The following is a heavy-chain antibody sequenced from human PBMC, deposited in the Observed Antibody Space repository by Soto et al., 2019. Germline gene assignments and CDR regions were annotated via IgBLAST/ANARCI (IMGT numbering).Heavy chain of an antibody. CDR3: ARQRGATYYYDSSGYYDY. V-gene: IGHV4-39*01. CDR2: IYYSGST. Sequence: SETLSVTCTVSGGSISSSSYYWGWIGQPPGKGLEWIGSIYYSGSTYYNPSLKSRVTISVDTSKNQFSLKLSSVTAADTAVYYCARQRGATYYYDSSGYYDYWGQGTLVTVSS. CDR1: GGSISSSSYY. J-gene: IGHJ4*02. D-gene: IGHD3-22*01.